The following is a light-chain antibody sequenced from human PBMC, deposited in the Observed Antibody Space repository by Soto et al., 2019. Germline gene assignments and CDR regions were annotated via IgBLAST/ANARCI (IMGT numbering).Light chain of an antibody. CDR2: EVN. J-gene: IGLJ3*02. Sequence: QSAPTQPASVSGSPGQSITISCTGTSSDVGIYNLVSWYQQHPGKAPKLMIYEVNKRPSGVSNRFSGSKSGNTASLTISGLQAEDEADYHCCSYAGGNWVFGGGTKVTVL. V-gene: IGLV2-23*02. CDR1: SSDVGIYNL. CDR3: CSYAGGNWV.